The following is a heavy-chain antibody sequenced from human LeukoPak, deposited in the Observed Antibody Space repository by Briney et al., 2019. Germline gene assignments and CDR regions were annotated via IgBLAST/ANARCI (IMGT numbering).Heavy chain of an antibody. D-gene: IGHD3-10*01. CDR1: GGSISTYY. CDR2: IYYSGST. V-gene: IGHV4-59*01. Sequence: SETLSFTCTVSGGSISTYYWSWIRQPPGKGLEWIGFIYYSGSTNQNPSLRSRVTISVDTSKNQFSLKLNSVTAADTAVYYCARGPLMVRGPFDYWGQGTLVTVSS. CDR3: ARGPLMVRGPFDY. J-gene: IGHJ4*02.